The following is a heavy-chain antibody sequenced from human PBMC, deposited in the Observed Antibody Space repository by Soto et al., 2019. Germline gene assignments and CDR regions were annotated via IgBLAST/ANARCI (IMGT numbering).Heavy chain of an antibody. Sequence: EVQLVESGGGLVQPGGSLRLSCAASGFTFSSYSMNWVRQAPGKGLEWVSYISSSSSTIYYADSVKGRFTISRDNAKNSLYRQRNSLRDEDTAVYYCARGTFCYSYNMDVWGQRTTVTVSS. CDR2: ISSSSSTI. V-gene: IGHV3-48*02. CDR3: ARGTFCYSYNMDV. CDR1: GFTFSSYS. D-gene: IGHD1-1*01. J-gene: IGHJ6*02.